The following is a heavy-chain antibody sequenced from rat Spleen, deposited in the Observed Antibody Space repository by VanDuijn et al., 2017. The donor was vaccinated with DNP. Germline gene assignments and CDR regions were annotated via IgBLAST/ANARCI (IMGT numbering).Heavy chain of an antibody. CDR2: MWSDGKT. D-gene: IGHD1-1*01. V-gene: IGHV2-32*01. J-gene: IGHJ3*01. CDR3: ARGLTTVVTPFGY. Sequence: QVQLKESGPGLVQPSQTLSLTCTVSGFLLTSYHVHWIRQPPGKGLEWMGVMWSDGKTSYNLSLKSRLSLSRDTSKSQVFLKMDSLQSEDTATYYCARGLTTVVTPFGYWGQGTLVTVSS. CDR1: GFLLTSYH.